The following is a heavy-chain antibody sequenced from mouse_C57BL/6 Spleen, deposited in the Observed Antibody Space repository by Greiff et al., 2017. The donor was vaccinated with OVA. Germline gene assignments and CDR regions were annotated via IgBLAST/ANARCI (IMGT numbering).Heavy chain of an antibody. V-gene: IGHV1-55*01. J-gene: IGHJ3*01. CDR1: GYTFTSYW. CDR2: IYPGSGST. D-gene: IGHD2-1*01. Sequence: QVQLQQPGAELVKPGASVKMSCKASGYTFTSYWITWVKQRPGQGLEWIGDIYPGSGSTNYNEKFKSKATLTVDTSSSTAYMQLSSLTSEDSAVYYCARSSGNYAWFAYWGQGTLVTVSA. CDR3: ARSSGNYAWFAY.